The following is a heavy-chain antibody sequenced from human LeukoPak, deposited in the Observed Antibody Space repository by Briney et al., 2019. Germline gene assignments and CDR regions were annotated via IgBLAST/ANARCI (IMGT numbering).Heavy chain of an antibody. CDR1: GFTFSSYS. V-gene: IGHV3-21*01. J-gene: IGHJ6*02. Sequence: GESLKISCAASGFTFSSYSMNWVRQAPGKGLEWVSSISSSSSYIYYADSVKGRFTISRDNAKNSLYLQMNGLRAEDTAVYYCARDNYYGMDVWGQGTTVTVSS. CDR2: ISSSSSYI. CDR3: ARDNYYGMDV.